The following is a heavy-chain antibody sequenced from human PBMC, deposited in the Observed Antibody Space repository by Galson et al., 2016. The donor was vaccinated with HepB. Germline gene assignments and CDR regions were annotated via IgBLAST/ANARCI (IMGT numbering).Heavy chain of an antibody. D-gene: IGHD6-19*01. V-gene: IGHV4-59*03. CDR2: VSDIAST. CDR1: GDSMRDSH. Sequence: SETLSLTCNVSGDSMRDSHWSWIRQTPGKGLEWIGSVSDIASTIYSPSLKSRVTISLDTSNYQLSLSLRSVTAADTAVYYCAGSGWSVYFQYWGQGTVVTVSS. CDR3: AGSGWSVYFQY. J-gene: IGHJ4*02.